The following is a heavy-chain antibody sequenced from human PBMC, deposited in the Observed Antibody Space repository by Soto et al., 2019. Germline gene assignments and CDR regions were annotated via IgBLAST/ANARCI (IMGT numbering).Heavy chain of an antibody. J-gene: IGHJ4*02. V-gene: IGHV1-69*01. CDR1: GGIFSSYA. CDR2: IIPIFGTP. Sequence: QVQLVQSGAEVKKPGSSVKVSCKASGGIFSSYAISWLRQAPGQGLEWMGGIIPIFGTPNYAQRLQGRVTITADESTSTACMVLSRLSSEDTAVYYCARDRYDYGSGNYYNRMDFWGQGTLFTVSS. CDR3: ARDRYDYGSGNYYNRMDF. D-gene: IGHD3-10*01.